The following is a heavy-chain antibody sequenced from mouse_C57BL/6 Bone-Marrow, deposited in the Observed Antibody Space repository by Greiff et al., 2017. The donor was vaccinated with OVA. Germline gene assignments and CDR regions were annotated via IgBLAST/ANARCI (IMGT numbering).Heavy chain of an antibody. CDR2: IDPSDSYT. V-gene: IGHV1-50*01. CDR3: AVEMDY. Sequence: VQLQQPGAELVKPGASVKLSCKASGYTFTSYWMQWVKQRPGQGLEWIGEIDPSDSYTNYNQKFKGKATLTVDTSSSTAYMQLSSLTSEDSAVYYCAVEMDYWGQGTSVTVSS. J-gene: IGHJ4*01. CDR1: GYTFTSYW.